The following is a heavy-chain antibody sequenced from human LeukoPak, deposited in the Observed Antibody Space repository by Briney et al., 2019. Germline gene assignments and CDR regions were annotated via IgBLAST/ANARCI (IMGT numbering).Heavy chain of an antibody. Sequence: GGSLRLSCAASGFTFDDYAMHWVRQAPGKGLEWVSGISWNSGSIGYADSVKGRFTISRDNAKNSLYLQMNSLRAEDTALYYCAKSKAPMVRGVINFDYWGQGTLATVSS. D-gene: IGHD3-10*01. CDR3: AKSKAPMVRGVINFDY. CDR1: GFTFDDYA. V-gene: IGHV3-9*01. CDR2: ISWNSGSI. J-gene: IGHJ4*02.